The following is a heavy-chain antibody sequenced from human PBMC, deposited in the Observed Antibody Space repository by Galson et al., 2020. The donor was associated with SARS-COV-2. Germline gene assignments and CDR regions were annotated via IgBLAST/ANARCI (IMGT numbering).Heavy chain of an antibody. CDR3: ATAPTVVRGDWFDP. Sequence: ASVKVSCKVSGYTLTELSMHWVRQAPGKGLEWMGGFDPEDGETIYAQKFQGRVTMTEDTSTDTAYMELSSLRSDDTAVYYCATAPTVVRGDWFDPWGQGTLVTVSS. V-gene: IGHV1-24*01. CDR2: FDPEDGET. CDR1: GYTLTELS. D-gene: IGHD4-17*01. J-gene: IGHJ5*02.